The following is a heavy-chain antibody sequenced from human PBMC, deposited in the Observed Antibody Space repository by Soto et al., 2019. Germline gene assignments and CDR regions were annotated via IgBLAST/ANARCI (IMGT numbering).Heavy chain of an antibody. CDR3: AKDARRTSGWYYFDY. V-gene: IGHV3-23*01. CDR2: TSDSGGTT. Sequence: TGGSLRLSCAASGFTFNNYAMGWVRQAPGKGLEWVSVTSDSGGTTYYADSVKGRFTISRDNSKNTLYLQMNSLRVEDTAVYFCAKDARRTSGWYYFDYWGQGALVTVSS. D-gene: IGHD6-19*01. CDR1: GFTFNNYA. J-gene: IGHJ4*02.